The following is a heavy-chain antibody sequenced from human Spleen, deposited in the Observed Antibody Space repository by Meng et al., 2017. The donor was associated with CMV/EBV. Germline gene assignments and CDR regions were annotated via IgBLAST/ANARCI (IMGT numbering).Heavy chain of an antibody. CDR3: AKLDGITMVRGVTMGTYYGMDV. CDR1: GFTVSSNY. V-gene: IGHV3-23*03. J-gene: IGHJ6*02. Sequence: LSLTCAASGFTVSSNYMSWVRQAPGTGLEWVSLIYSGSSSTYYADSVKGRFTISRDNSKSTLYLQMNSLRAEDTAVYYCAKLDGITMVRGVTMGTYYGMDVWGQGTTVTVSS. CDR2: IYSGSSST. D-gene: IGHD3-10*01.